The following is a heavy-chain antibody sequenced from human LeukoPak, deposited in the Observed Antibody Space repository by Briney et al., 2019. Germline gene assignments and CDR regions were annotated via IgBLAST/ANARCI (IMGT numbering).Heavy chain of an antibody. CDR1: GYTLTELS. Sequence: ASVKVSCKVSGYTLTELSMHWVRQAPGKGLEWMGGFDPEDGETIYAQKFQGRVTMTEDTSTDTAYMELSSLRSEDTAVYYCARGGSSWYHFDYWGQGTLVTVSS. J-gene: IGHJ4*02. D-gene: IGHD6-13*01. CDR3: ARGGSSWYHFDY. V-gene: IGHV1-24*01. CDR2: FDPEDGET.